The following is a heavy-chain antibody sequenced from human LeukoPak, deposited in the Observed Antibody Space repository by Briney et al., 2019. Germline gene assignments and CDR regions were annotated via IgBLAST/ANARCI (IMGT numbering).Heavy chain of an antibody. CDR3: AKDQSGGYSYGLFDY. Sequence: PGGSLRLSCAASGFTFSSYGMHWVRQAPGKGLKGVAGIWYDGSNKYYADSVKGRFTISRDNSKNTLYLQMNSLRAEDTAVYYCAKDQSGGYSYGLFDYWGQGTLVTVSS. CDR2: IWYDGSNK. CDR1: GFTFSSYG. V-gene: IGHV3-33*06. D-gene: IGHD5-18*01. J-gene: IGHJ4*02.